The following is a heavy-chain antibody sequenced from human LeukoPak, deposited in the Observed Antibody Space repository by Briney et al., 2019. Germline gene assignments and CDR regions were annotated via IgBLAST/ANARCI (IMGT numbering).Heavy chain of an antibody. CDR1: GYSISSGYY. J-gene: IGHJ4*02. D-gene: IGHD4-17*01. CDR3: ARDGMTVTTWNFDY. Sequence: PSETLSLTCTVSGYSISSGYYWGWIRQPPGKGLEWIGSIYHSGSTYYNPSLKSRVTISVDTSKNQFSLKLSSVTAADTAVYYCARDGMTVTTWNFDYWGQGTLVTVSS. V-gene: IGHV4-38-2*02. CDR2: IYHSGST.